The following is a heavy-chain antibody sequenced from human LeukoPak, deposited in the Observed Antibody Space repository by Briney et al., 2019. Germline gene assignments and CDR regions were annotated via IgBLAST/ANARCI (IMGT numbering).Heavy chain of an antibody. V-gene: IGHV3-21*01. D-gene: IGHD3-3*01. J-gene: IGHJ4*02. Sequence: GVSLRLSCVASGFIFSTYEMNWVRQAPGKGLEWVSSISSSSSYIYYADSVKGRFTISRDNAKNSLYLQMNSLRAEDTAVYYCGRAARGSFDFWSGYGSLDYWGQGTLVTVSS. CDR2: ISSSSSYI. CDR3: GRAARGSFDFWSGYGSLDY. CDR1: GFIFSTYE.